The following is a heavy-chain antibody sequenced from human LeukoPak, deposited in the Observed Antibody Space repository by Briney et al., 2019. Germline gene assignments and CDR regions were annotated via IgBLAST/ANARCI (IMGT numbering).Heavy chain of an antibody. V-gene: IGHV3-48*03. CDR1: GFTFSSYE. Sequence: GGSLRLSCAASGFTFSSYEMNWVRQAPGKGLEWVSYISSSGSTIYYADSVKGRFTISRDNAKNSLYLQMNSPRAEDTAVYYCARVGYSYGLDYWGQGTLVTVSS. D-gene: IGHD5-18*01. CDR3: ARVGYSYGLDY. J-gene: IGHJ4*02. CDR2: ISSSGSTI.